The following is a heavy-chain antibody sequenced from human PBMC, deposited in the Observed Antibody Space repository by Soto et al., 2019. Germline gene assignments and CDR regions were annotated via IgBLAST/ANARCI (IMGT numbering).Heavy chain of an antibody. Sequence: ASVKVSCKASGGTFSSYAISWVRQAPGQGLEWMGGIIPILGIANYAQKFQGRVTITADKSTSTAYMELSSLRSEDTAVYYCARDNENTYYYDSSGYSYNWFDPWGQGTLVTVSS. V-gene: IGHV1-69*10. D-gene: IGHD3-22*01. CDR3: ARDNENTYYYDSSGYSYNWFDP. CDR1: GGTFSSYA. J-gene: IGHJ5*02. CDR2: IIPILGIA.